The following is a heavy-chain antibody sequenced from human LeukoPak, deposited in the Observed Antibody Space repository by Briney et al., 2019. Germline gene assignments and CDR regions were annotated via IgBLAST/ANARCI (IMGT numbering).Heavy chain of an antibody. Sequence: GASVTVSCKASGYTFTIYGISWVRQAPGQGLEWMGWISAYHGNTNYAQKLQGRVTMTTDTSTSTAYMELRSLRSDDTAVYYCARTSIAVVGGSFDHWGQGTLVTVSS. CDR3: ARTSIAVVGGSFDH. CDR1: GYTFTIYG. J-gene: IGHJ4*02. V-gene: IGHV1-18*01. D-gene: IGHD6-19*01. CDR2: ISAYHGNT.